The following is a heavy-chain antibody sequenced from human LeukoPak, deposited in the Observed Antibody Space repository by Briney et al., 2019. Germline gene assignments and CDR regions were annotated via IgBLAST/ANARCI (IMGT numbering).Heavy chain of an antibody. J-gene: IGHJ4*02. D-gene: IGHD6-13*01. CDR2: ISYDGSNK. Sequence: GRSLRLSCAASGFTFSSYGMHWVRQAPGKGLEWVAVISYDGSNKYYADSVKGRFTISRDNSKNTLYLQMNSLGAEDTAVYYCARGTIAAAGYYYFDYWGQGTQVTVSS. V-gene: IGHV3-30*03. CDR3: ARGTIAAAGYYYFDY. CDR1: GFTFSSYG.